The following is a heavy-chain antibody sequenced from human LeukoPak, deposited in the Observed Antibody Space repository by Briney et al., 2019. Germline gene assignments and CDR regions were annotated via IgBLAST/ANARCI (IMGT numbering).Heavy chain of an antibody. CDR2: IYYSGST. CDR3: ARHFMVRGVIIPYYFDY. D-gene: IGHD3-10*01. V-gene: IGHV4-59*08. CDR1: GGSISTSY. Sequence: SETLSLTCTVSGGSISTSYWSWIRQPPGKGLEWIGYIYYSGSTNYNPSLKSRVTISVDTSKNQFSLRLSSVTAADTAVYHCARHFMVRGVIIPYYFDYWGQGTLVTVSS. J-gene: IGHJ4*02.